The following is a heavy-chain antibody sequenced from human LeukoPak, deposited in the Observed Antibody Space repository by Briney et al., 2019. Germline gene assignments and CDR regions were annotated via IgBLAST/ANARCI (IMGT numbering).Heavy chain of an antibody. CDR1: GFTFSSYW. D-gene: IGHD3-3*01. Sequence: TGGSLRLSCAASGFTFSSYWMSWVRQAPGKGLEWVANIKQDGSEKYYVDSVKGRFTISRDNAKNSLYLQMNSLRAEDTAVYYCAREGYDFWSGYYRPPSYYYMDVWGKGTTVTVSS. V-gene: IGHV3-7*01. CDR2: IKQDGSEK. J-gene: IGHJ6*03. CDR3: AREGYDFWSGYYRPPSYYYMDV.